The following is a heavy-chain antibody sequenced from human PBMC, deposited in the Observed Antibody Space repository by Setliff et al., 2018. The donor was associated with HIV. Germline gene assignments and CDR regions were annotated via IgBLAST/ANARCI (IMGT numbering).Heavy chain of an antibody. CDR2: ISWNSGSI. V-gene: IGHV3-9*01. CDR1: GFTFDDYA. CDR3: ASLGGVDFWSGYSPFNY. Sequence: PGGSLRLSCAASGFTFDDYAMHWVRQAPGKGLEWVSGISWNSGSIGYADSVKGRFTISRDNAKNSLYLQMNSLRAEDTAVYYCASLGGVDFWSGYSPFNYWGQGTLVTVSS. D-gene: IGHD3-3*01. J-gene: IGHJ4*02.